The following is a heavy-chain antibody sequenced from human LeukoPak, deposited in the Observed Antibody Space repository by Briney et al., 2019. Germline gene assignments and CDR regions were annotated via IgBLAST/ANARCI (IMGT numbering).Heavy chain of an antibody. CDR2: ISPGGDTP. CDR1: GFTFSNHG. CDR3: AQDRAWIEFYF. V-gene: IGHV3-23*01. Sequence: GGSLRLSCAASGFTFSNHGMNWVRQAPGKGLEWVSGISPGGDTPYYADSVRGRSTISRDNSKNTMYLQMNSLRAEDTAVYYCAQDRAWIEFYFWGQGTLVTVSS. D-gene: IGHD5-12*01. J-gene: IGHJ4*02.